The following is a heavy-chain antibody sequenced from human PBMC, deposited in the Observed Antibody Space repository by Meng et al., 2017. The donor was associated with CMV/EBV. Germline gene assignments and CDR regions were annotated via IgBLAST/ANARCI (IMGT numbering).Heavy chain of an antibody. D-gene: IGHD5-18*01. CDR3: ARKYSYSYWWLDP. J-gene: IGHJ5*01. Sequence: GGSLRLSCVVSGFTFSSYDMFWVRHAPGKGLEWVAFIRFDGSSEYYADSVKGRFTISRDDSEDTLYLRMNSLRGEDTAMYYCARKYSYSYWWLDPWGQGTQVTVSS. V-gene: IGHV3-30*02. CDR2: IRFDGSSE. CDR1: GFTFSSYD.